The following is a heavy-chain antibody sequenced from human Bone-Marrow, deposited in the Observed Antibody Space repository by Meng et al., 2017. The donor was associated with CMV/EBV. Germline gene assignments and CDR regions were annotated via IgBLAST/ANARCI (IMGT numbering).Heavy chain of an antibody. J-gene: IGHJ6*02. V-gene: IGHV3-23*01. D-gene: IGHD2-8*01. CDR1: GFTFSSYA. CDR2: ISGSGGST. Sequence: GESLKISCAASGFTFSSYAMSWVRQAPGKGLEWVSAISGSGGSTYYADSVKGRFTISRDNSKNTLYLQMNSLRAEDTAVYYCAKVHMLGPYYYYYYGMDVWGQGNTVTFSS. CDR3: AKVHMLGPYYYYYYGMDV.